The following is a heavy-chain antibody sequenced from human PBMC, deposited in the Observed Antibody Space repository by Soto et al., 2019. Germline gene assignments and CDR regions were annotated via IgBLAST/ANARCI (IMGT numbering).Heavy chain of an antibody. Sequence: ASVTVSCKASGYTFTVYYMHWVRQAPGQGLEWMGWINPNSVGTNYAQKFQGRVTMSRDTFIGTADMELSRLRSDDTAVYYCATTIGSSWYQVDVWGQGTTVTVSS. J-gene: IGHJ6*02. CDR1: GYTFTVYY. CDR3: ATTIGSSWYQVDV. CDR2: INPNSVGT. D-gene: IGHD6-13*01. V-gene: IGHV1-2*02.